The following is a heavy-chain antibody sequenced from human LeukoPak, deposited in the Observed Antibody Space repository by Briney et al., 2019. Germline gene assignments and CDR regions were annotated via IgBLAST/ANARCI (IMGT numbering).Heavy chain of an antibody. V-gene: IGHV1-3*01. Sequence: ASVKVSCKASGYTFTSYAMHWVRQAPGQRLEWMGWINAGNGNTKYSQKFQGRVTITRDTSASTAYMELSSLRSEDTAVYYCARDRGQYSSSWYGFDYWGQGTLVTVSS. CDR1: GYTFTSYA. J-gene: IGHJ4*02. D-gene: IGHD6-13*01. CDR3: ARDRGQYSSSWYGFDY. CDR2: INAGNGNT.